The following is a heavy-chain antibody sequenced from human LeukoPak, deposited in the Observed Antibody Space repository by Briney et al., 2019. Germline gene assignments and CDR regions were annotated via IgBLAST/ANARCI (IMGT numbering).Heavy chain of an antibody. D-gene: IGHD6-19*01. Sequence: SQTLSLTCAISGDSVSSNSAAWNWIRQSPLRGLEWLGRTYYRSKWFNEYAVSVKSRITINPDTSKNQFSLQLNSVTPEDTAVYYCAAGVKKFDYWGQGTLVTVSS. CDR1: GDSVSSNSAA. CDR2: TYYRSKWFN. CDR3: AAGVKKFDY. V-gene: IGHV6-1*01. J-gene: IGHJ4*02.